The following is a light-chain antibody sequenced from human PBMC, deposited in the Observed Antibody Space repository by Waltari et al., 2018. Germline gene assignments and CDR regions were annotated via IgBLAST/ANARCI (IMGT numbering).Light chain of an antibody. J-gene: IGLJ3*02. CDR2: DDN. Sequence: QSALTQPASVSGSPGQSITISCTGTRRDVGNYNLVSWYQQYPGKAPKVMIYDDNRRPSGVSDRFSGSKSGNTACLTISGVQAEDEVDYYCCSYAGSYTWVFGGGTKLTVL. CDR1: RRDVGNYNL. CDR3: CSYAGSYTWV. V-gene: IGLV2-23*01.